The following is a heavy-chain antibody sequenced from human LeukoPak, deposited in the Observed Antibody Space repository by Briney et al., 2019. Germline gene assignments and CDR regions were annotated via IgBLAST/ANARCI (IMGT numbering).Heavy chain of an antibody. V-gene: IGHV3-23*01. J-gene: IGHJ6*02. D-gene: IGHD2-2*01. Sequence: GGSLRLSCAASGFSLSTYAMSWVRQAPGKGPEWVSAISGAGGRTYYADSVKGRFTISRDNSKNTLYLQMNSLRAEDTAVYYCAKGPRYEYCSSTSCSRNYYYYGMDVWGQGTTVTVSS. CDR2: ISGAGGRT. CDR3: AKGPRYEYCSSTSCSRNYYYYGMDV. CDR1: GFSLSTYA.